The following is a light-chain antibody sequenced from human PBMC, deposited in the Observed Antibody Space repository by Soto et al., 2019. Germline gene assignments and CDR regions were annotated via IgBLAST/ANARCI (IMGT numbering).Light chain of an antibody. V-gene: IGKV3-15*01. Sequence: EIVMTQSPATLSVSPGERATLSCRASQSVHNKFAWYQQKPGQAPRLLIYDASIRATGIPDRFIGSGSGTEFTLTITSLQSEDFAVYYCQRYSDWPPWTFGQWTKVEIK. CDR3: QRYSDWPPWT. CDR1: QSVHNK. J-gene: IGKJ1*01. CDR2: DAS.